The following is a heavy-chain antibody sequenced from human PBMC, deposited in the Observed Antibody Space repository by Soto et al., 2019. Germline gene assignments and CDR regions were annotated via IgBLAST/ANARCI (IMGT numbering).Heavy chain of an antibody. D-gene: IGHD3-3*01. CDR2: IYPGDSDT. V-gene: IGHV5-51*01. J-gene: IGHJ6*02. CDR3: ASSYDFWSGYLDV. CDR1: GYSFTSYW. Sequence: PGESLQISCKGSGYSFTSYWIGWVRQMPGKGLEWMGIIYPGDSDTRYSPSFQGQVTISADKSISTAYLQWSSLKASDTAMYYCASSYDFWSGYLDVWGQGTTVTVSS.